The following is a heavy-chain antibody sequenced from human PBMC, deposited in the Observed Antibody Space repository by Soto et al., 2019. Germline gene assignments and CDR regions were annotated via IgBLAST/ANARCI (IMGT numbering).Heavy chain of an antibody. Sequence: SETLSLTCTVSGGSISSYYWSWIRQPPGKGLEWIGYIYYSGSTNYNPSLKSRVTISVDTSKNQFSLKLSSVTAADTAVYYCARRVRCSSTSCPEHYYYYYYMDVWGKGTTVTVSS. CDR2: IYYSGST. CDR3: ARRVRCSSTSCPEHYYYYYYMDV. V-gene: IGHV4-59*08. D-gene: IGHD2-2*01. CDR1: GGSISSYY. J-gene: IGHJ6*03.